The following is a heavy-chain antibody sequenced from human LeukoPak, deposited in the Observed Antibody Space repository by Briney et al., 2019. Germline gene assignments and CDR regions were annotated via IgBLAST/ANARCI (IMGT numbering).Heavy chain of an antibody. D-gene: IGHD3-10*01. CDR1: GFTFSSYS. Sequence: KPGGSLRLPCAASGFTFSSYSMNWVRQAPGKGLEWVSSISSSSSYIYYADSVKGRFTISRDNAKNSLYLQMNSLRAEDTAVYYCARYREGLLWFGELLWGFDYWGQGTLVTVSS. V-gene: IGHV3-21*01. CDR3: ARYREGLLWFGELLWGFDY. J-gene: IGHJ4*02. CDR2: ISSSSSYI.